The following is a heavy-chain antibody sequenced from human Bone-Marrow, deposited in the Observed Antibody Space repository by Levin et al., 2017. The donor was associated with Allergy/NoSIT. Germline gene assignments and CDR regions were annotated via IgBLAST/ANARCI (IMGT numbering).Heavy chain of an antibody. CDR2: IKQDGSEK. CDR1: GFTFSTYW. Sequence: PGGSLRLSCVASGFTFSTYWMNWVRQAPGKGLEWVANIKQDGSEKHYVDSVKGRFTISRDNAKNSMYLQMDSLRGEDTAVYYCAGGLRGNSHAVGSWGQGTLVTVSS. D-gene: IGHD5-18*01. J-gene: IGHJ5*02. CDR3: AGGLRGNSHAVGS. V-gene: IGHV3-7*01.